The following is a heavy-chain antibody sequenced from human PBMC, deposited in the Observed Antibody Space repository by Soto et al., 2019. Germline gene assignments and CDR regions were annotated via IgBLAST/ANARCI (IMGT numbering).Heavy chain of an antibody. Sequence: KPGGSLRLSCAASGFTFSSYSMNWVRQAPGKGLEWVSSISSSSSYIYYADSVKGRFTISRDNAKNSLYLQMNSLRAEDTAVYYCARGGVGASILSGMDVWGQGTTVTVSS. D-gene: IGHD1-26*01. CDR2: ISSSSSYI. J-gene: IGHJ6*02. CDR3: ARGGVGASILSGMDV. CDR1: GFTFSSYS. V-gene: IGHV3-21*01.